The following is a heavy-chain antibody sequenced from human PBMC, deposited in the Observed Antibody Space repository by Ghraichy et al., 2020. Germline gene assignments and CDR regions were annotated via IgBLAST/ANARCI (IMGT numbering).Heavy chain of an antibody. CDR3: VSTRTGTGGPFDF. J-gene: IGHJ4*02. D-gene: IGHD3/OR15-3a*01. CDR1: GYTFTDYV. V-gene: IGHV1-2*04. CDR2: INPNSGGT. Sequence: ASVKVSCKASGYTFTDYVMHWVRQAPGQGLEWMGWINPNSGGTNYAQNFQGWVTMTRDTSIDTAYMELSRLRSDDMAVYYCVSTRTGTGGPFDFWGQGTLVTVSS.